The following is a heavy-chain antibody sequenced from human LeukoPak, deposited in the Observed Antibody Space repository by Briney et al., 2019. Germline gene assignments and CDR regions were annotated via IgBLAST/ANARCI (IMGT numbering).Heavy chain of an antibody. CDR1: GFTFSSYA. CDR2: ISGSGGGT. J-gene: IGHJ4*02. D-gene: IGHD5-18*01. Sequence: PGGSLRLSCAASGFTFSSYAMGWVRQAPGKGLEWVSGISGSGGGTHYADSVKGRFTISRDNSKNTLYLQMNSLRAEDTAVYYCAKAPLGLWPLYYFDYWGQGTLVTVSS. CDR3: AKAPLGLWPLYYFDY. V-gene: IGHV3-23*01.